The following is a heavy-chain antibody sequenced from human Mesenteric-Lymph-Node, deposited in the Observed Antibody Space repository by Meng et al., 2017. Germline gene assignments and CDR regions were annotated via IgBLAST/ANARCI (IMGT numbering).Heavy chain of an antibody. Sequence: GGSLRLSCAASGFTFSSYGMHWVRQAPGKGLEWVAVIWYDGSNKYYADSVKGRFTISRDNSKNTLYLQMNSLRAEDTAVYYCARENLLWFVGSCGMDVWGQGTTVTVSS. CDR3: ARENLLWFVGSCGMDV. J-gene: IGHJ6*02. CDR2: IWYDGSNK. CDR1: GFTFSSYG. D-gene: IGHD3-10*01. V-gene: IGHV3-33*01.